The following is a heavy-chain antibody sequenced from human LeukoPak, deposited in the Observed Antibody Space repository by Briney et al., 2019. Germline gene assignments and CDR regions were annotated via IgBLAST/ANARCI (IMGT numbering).Heavy chain of an antibody. CDR2: IYSNGST. Sequence: PSESLTLTCTVSGGSISSYYRNWIRQPAGKGLEWIGRIYSNGSTNYNPSPKRRVTMSVDTPTNHSSLKLSSVTAADTAVYYCVRGVYYDLLTSYYPGWFDYWGQGSLVTVSS. V-gene: IGHV4-4*07. J-gene: IGHJ4*02. CDR1: GGSISSYY. CDR3: VRGVYYDLLTSYYPGWFDY. D-gene: IGHD3-9*01.